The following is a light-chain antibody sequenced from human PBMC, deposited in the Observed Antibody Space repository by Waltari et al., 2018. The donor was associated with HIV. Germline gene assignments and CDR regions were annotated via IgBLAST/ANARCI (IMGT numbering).Light chain of an antibody. CDR2: EVT. CDR1: SSAVGGYAF. CDR3: SSYTANSTYV. V-gene: IGLV2-14*01. Sequence: QSVLTQPASVSGSPGQSITISCTGSSSAVGGYAFVPGYQHPPGNAPKLTIYEVTKRPSGVSNRFSASKSGNTASLTISGLRAEDEGDYYCSSYTANSTYVFANGTKVTVL. J-gene: IGLJ1*01.